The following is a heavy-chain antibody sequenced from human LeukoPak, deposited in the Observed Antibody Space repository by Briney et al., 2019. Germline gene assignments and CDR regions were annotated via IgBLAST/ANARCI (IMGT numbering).Heavy chain of an antibody. Sequence: LTGGSLKLSCAASGFTFSGSAMHWVRQASGKGLEWVGRIRSKANSYATAYAASVKGRFTISRDDSKNTAYLQMNSLKTEDTAVYYCTSYHYGMDVWGQGTTVTVSS. CDR3: TSYHYGMDV. V-gene: IGHV3-73*01. CDR1: GFTFSGSA. CDR2: IRSKANSYAT. J-gene: IGHJ6*02.